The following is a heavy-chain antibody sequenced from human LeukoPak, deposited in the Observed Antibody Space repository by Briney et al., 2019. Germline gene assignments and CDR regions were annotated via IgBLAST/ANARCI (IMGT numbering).Heavy chain of an antibody. V-gene: IGHV1-2*02. CDR3: ARDASVTTNDAFDI. CDR1: GYTFTGYY. Sequence: ASVKVSCKASGYTFTGYYIHWVRQAPGQGLEWMGWINPNSGGTNYAQTFQGRVTMTRDTSITTAYMELSSLRSDDTAVYYCARDASVTTNDAFDIWGQGTMVTVSS. CDR2: INPNSGGT. D-gene: IGHD4-17*01. J-gene: IGHJ3*02.